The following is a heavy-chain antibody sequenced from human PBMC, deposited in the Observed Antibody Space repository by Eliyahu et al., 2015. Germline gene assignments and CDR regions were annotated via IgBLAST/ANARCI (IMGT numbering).Heavy chain of an antibody. CDR2: IYYSGXT. CDR3: ARSYSSGWFFDY. V-gene: IGHV4-59*01. CDR1: GXSISSYY. J-gene: IGHJ4*02. Sequence: QVQLQESGPGLVKPSXTLSLTCXVXGXSISSYYWSWIRQPPGKGLEWIGXIYYSGXTNYNPSLKSRVTISVDTSKNQFSLKLSSVTAADTAVYYCARSYSSGWFFDYWGQGTLVTVSS. D-gene: IGHD6-19*01.